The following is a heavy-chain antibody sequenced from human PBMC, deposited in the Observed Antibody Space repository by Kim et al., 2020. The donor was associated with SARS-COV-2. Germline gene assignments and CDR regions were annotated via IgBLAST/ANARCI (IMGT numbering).Heavy chain of an antibody. V-gene: IGHV1-18*01. Sequence: ASVKVSCKASGYTFTSYGISWVRQAPGQGLEWMGWISAYNGNTNYAQKLQGRVTMTTDTSTSTAYMELRSLRSDDTAVYYCARLEVGAIYYYYYGMDVWGQGTTVTVSS. CDR2: ISAYNGNT. J-gene: IGHJ6*02. CDR1: GYTFTSYG. D-gene: IGHD1-26*01. CDR3: ARLEVGAIYYYYYGMDV.